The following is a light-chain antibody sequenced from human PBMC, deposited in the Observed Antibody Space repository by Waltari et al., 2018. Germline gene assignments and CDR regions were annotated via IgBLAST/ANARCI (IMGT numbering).Light chain of an antibody. J-gene: IGLJ2*01. CDR3: LLYYGGAVV. Sequence: QTVVTQDPSLTVSPGGTVTLTCASSTGAVTRGYYPNWFQQKPGQAPRALIYSTSNKHPWTPARFSGSLLGGKAALTLSGVQPEDEAEYYCLLYYGGAVVFGGGTKLTVL. CDR2: STS. CDR1: TGAVTRGYY. V-gene: IGLV7-43*01.